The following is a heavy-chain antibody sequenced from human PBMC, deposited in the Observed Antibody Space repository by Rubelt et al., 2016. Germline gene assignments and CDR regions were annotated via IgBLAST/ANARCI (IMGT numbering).Heavy chain of an antibody. J-gene: IGHJ6*02. V-gene: IGHV3-23*01. CDR2: ISGSGLTT. CDR3: ARDLRIVGATTRYYYYGMDV. D-gene: IGHD1-26*01. Sequence: GKGLEWVSDISGSGLTTYYADSVKGRFTISRDNSKNTLYLQMNSLRAEDTAVSYCARDLRIVGATTRYYYYGMDVWGQGTTVTVSS.